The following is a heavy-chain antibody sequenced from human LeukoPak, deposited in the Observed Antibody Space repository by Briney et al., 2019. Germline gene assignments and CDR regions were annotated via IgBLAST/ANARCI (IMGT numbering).Heavy chain of an antibody. CDR2: IYDGGRT. J-gene: IGHJ6*03. D-gene: IGHD5-18*01. CDR3: AIGAGYPFYMDV. Sequence: GGSLRLSCAVSGFIVSSDYMTWVRQAPGKGLEWVSLIYDGGRTYYADSVKGRFTISRDTSKNTLYLQMNSLRPGDTAVYYCAIGAGYPFYMDVWGKGTTAIVSS. V-gene: IGHV3-66*02. CDR1: GFIVSSDY.